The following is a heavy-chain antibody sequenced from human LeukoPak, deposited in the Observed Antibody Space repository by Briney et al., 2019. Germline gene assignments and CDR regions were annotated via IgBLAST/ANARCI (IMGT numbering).Heavy chain of an antibody. CDR2: IIPIFGTA. CDR3: ARCTIFGVVYYYYYGMDV. D-gene: IGHD3-3*01. Sequence: ASVKVSCKASGGTFSSYAISWVRQAPGQGLEWMGGIIPIFGTANYAQKFQGRVTITADESTSTAYMELSSLRSEDTAVYYCARCTIFGVVYYYYYGMDVWGQGTTVTVSS. J-gene: IGHJ6*02. V-gene: IGHV1-69*01. CDR1: GGTFSSYA.